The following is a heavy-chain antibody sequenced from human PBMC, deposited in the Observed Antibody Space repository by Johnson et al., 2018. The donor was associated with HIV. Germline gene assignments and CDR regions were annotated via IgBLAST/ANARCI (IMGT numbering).Heavy chain of an antibody. CDR1: GFTFSSYD. CDR3: ARLRSGNRAFDI. J-gene: IGHJ3*02. CDR2: IKQDGSEK. Sequence: VQLVESGGGVVQPGRSLRLSCAASGFTFSSYDMTWVRQAPGQGLEWVANIKQDGSEKYYVDSVKGRFSISRDNAKNSLHLQMNSLRAEDTAVYYCARLRSGNRAFDIWGQGTMVTVSS. D-gene: IGHD2-15*01. V-gene: IGHV3-7*03.